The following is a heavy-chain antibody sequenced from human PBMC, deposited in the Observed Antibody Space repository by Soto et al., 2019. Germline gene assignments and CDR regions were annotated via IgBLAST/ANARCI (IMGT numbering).Heavy chain of an antibody. CDR1: GFTFSSYS. Sequence: GGSLRLSCAASGFTFSSYSMNWVRQAPGKGLEWVSSISSSSYIYYADSVKGRFTTSRDNAKNSLYLQMNSLRAEDTAVYYCASHSADFWSGYAFDPWGQGTLVTVSS. J-gene: IGHJ5*02. CDR2: ISSSSYI. CDR3: ASHSADFWSGYAFDP. V-gene: IGHV3-21*01. D-gene: IGHD3-3*01.